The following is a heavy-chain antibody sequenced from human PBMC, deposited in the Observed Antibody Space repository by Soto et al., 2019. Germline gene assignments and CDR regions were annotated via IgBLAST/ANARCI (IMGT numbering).Heavy chain of an antibody. Sequence: PSETLSLTCTVSGGSISSYYWSWIWQPPGKGLEWIGYIYYSGSTNYNTSLKSRVTISVDTYKNQFSLKLSSVTAADTAVYYCARKSSIADRKGDLFDDWGQGTRVTVS. CDR2: IYYSGST. CDR3: ARKSSIADRKGDLFDD. V-gene: IGHV4-59*01. CDR1: GGSISSYY. D-gene: IGHD6-6*01. J-gene: IGHJ4*02.